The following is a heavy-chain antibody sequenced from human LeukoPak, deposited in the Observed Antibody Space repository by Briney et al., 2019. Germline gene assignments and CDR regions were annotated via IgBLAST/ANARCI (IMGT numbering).Heavy chain of an antibody. CDR1: GFTFSSSA. J-gene: IGHJ4*02. CDR3: AKQLGYCSDGSCYFPY. V-gene: IGHV3-23*01. Sequence: GGSLRLSCAASGFTFSSSAMSWVRQAPGKGLEWVSAISNNGGYTYYADSVQGRFTISRDNSKSTLCLQMNSLRAEDTAVYYCAKQLGYCSDGSCYFPYWGQGTVVTVSS. CDR2: ISNNGGYT. D-gene: IGHD2-15*01.